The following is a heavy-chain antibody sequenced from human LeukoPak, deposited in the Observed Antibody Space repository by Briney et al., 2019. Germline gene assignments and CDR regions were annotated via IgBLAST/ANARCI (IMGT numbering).Heavy chain of an antibody. CDR3: AHLPPAVRGVIRWEWELTFDY. CDR2: IYWDDDK. D-gene: IGHD3-10*01. Sequence: SGPTLVKPTQTLTLTCTFSGFSLSTSGVGVGWIRQPPGKALEWLALIYWDDDKRYSPSLKSRLTITKDTSKNQVVLTMTNMDPVDTATYYCAHLPPAVRGVIRWEWELTFDYWGQGTLVTVSS. V-gene: IGHV2-5*02. J-gene: IGHJ4*02. CDR1: GFSLSTSGVG.